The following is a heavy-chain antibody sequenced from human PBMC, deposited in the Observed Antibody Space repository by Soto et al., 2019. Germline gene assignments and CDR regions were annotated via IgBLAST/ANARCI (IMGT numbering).Heavy chain of an antibody. D-gene: IGHD3-22*01. V-gene: IGHV4-30-4*01. J-gene: IGHJ4*02. CDR2: IYYSGST. CDR3: ARDQRGPSMIVGGGAY. CDR1: GGSISSGDYY. Sequence: PSETLSLTCTVSGGSISSGDYYWSWIRQPPGKGLEWIGYIYYSGSTYYNPSLKSRVTISVDTSKNQFSLKLSSVTAADTAVYYCARDQRGPSMIVGGGAYWGQGTLVTAPQ.